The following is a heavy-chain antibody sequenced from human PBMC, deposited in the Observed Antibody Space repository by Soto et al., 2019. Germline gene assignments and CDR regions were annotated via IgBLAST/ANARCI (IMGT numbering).Heavy chain of an antibody. CDR2: IIPRSGTT. CDR1: GDTSNNYP. CDR3: ARDLAAGDL. V-gene: IGHV1-69*06. D-gene: IGHD6-13*01. J-gene: IGHJ5*02. Sequence: GASVKVSCKASGDTSNNYPVTWVRQAPGQGLEWMGGIIPRSGTTNYAQEFEGRVTLTADKSTSTVYMELSSLRSEDTAVYYCARDLAAGDLWGQGTLVTVSS.